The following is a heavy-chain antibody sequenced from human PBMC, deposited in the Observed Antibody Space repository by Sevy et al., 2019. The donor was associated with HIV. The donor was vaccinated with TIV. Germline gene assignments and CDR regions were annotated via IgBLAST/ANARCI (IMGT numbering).Heavy chain of an antibody. CDR2: IYYSGST. J-gene: IGHJ4*02. D-gene: IGHD6-13*01. CDR1: GGSISNYY. CDR3: ARERQRVLDY. V-gene: IGHV4-59*01. Sequence: SETLSLTCTVSGGSISNYYWSWIRQPPGKGLEWIGYIYYSGSTNYNPSLKSRVTISVDTSKNQVSLKLSSVTAADTAVYYCARERQRVLDYWGQGTLVTVSS.